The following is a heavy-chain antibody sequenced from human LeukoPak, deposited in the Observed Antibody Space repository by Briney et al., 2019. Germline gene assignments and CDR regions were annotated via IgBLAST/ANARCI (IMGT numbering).Heavy chain of an antibody. CDR2: IIPMLGTA. J-gene: IGHJ4*02. V-gene: IGHV1-69*05. D-gene: IGHD3-22*01. CDR3: ARVSTLITYYYDSSGYLALDS. CDR1: GGTFRSYA. Sequence: SVKVSCKASGGTFRSYAFSWVRQAPGQGLEWMGGIIPMLGTANYAQNFQGRVTITTDESTGTAYMELSSLRSEDTAVYYCARVSTLITYYYDSSGYLALDSWGQGTLVTVSS.